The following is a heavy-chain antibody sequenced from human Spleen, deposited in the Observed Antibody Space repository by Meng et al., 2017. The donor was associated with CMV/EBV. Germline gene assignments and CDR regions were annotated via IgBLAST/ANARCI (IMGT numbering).Heavy chain of an antibody. CDR2: INPSSGGT. CDR1: GYTFTSYD. D-gene: IGHD3-22*01. Sequence: ASVKVSCKASGYTFTSYDINWVRQAPGQGLEWMGWINPSSGGTHYAQKFQGSVTMTRDTSISTAYLELSNLRSEDTAVYYCARYGTTYYSDASGYNLYYSDHWGQGTLVTVSS. V-gene: IGHV1-2*02. J-gene: IGHJ4*02. CDR3: ARYGTTYYSDASGYNLYYSDH.